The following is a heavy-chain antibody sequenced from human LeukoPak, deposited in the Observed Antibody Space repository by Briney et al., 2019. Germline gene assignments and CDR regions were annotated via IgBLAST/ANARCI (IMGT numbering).Heavy chain of an antibody. J-gene: IGHJ4*02. Sequence: TGGSLRLSCIVSGFTLSSYEMSWIRQAPGKGLEWVASIEYSGGSAYYADSVKGRFSISREDSKNTLYLQMNSLRAEDTAVYYCARGTMFPYYFDYWGQGTLVTVSS. V-gene: IGHV3-23*01. CDR3: ARGTMFPYYFDY. CDR2: IEYSGGSA. D-gene: IGHD3-10*02. CDR1: GFTLSSYE.